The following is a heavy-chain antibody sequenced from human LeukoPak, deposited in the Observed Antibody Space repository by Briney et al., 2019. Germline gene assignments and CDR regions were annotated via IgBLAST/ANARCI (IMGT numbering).Heavy chain of an antibody. CDR1: GFTFSNYG. V-gene: IGHV3-33*06. CDR2: IWYDGSNK. CDR3: AKEYSSDLYYFDY. Sequence: GGSLRLSCAASGFTFSNYGMHWVRQAPGKGLEWVAVIWYDGSNKYYADSVKGRFTISRDNSKNTLYLQMNSLRAEDTAVYYCAKEYSSDLYYFDYWGQGTLVTVSS. D-gene: IGHD6-19*01. J-gene: IGHJ4*02.